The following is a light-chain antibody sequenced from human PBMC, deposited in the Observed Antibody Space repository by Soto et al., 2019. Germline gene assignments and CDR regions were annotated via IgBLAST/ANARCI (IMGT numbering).Light chain of an antibody. CDR3: QQLRMYPST. V-gene: IGKV3-15*01. CDR1: ETVSTN. CDR2: GSS. J-gene: IGKJ4*01. Sequence: EIVLTQSPATLSVSPGERATLSCRATETVSTNLAWFQRKAGQPPRLLIYGSSTRATGVPDRFSGSGSGTDFALTITSLQAEDFATYYCQQLRMYPSTFGGGTKVDIK.